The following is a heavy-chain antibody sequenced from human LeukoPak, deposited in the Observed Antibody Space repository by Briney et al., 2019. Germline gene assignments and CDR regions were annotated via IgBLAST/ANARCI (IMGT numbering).Heavy chain of an antibody. V-gene: IGHV3-23*01. CDR2: ITGSGGST. CDR3: VEDQPVAGNVLDY. D-gene: IGHD6-19*01. CDR1: GFTFSSYS. Sequence: GGSLRLSCAASGFTFSSYSMNWVRQAPGKGLEWVSAITGSGGSTYYADSVKGRFTISRDNSMNTLYLQMKSLRAEDTAVYYCVEDQPVAGNVLDYWGQGTLVTVSS. J-gene: IGHJ4*02.